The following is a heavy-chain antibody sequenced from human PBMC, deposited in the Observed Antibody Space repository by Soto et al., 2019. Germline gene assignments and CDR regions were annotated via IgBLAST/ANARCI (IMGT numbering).Heavy chain of an antibody. CDR2: ISGYNGNT. V-gene: IGHV1-18*01. D-gene: IGHD3-10*01. CDR1: GYTFTSYG. Sequence: ASVKVSCKASGYTFTSYGISWVRQAPGQGLEWMGWISGYNGNTNYAQRLQGRVTMTTDTSTSTAYMELRSLRSDDTAVYYCARGSLYYGSGSSLMGWFDPWGQGTLVTVSS. J-gene: IGHJ5*02. CDR3: ARGSLYYGSGSSLMGWFDP.